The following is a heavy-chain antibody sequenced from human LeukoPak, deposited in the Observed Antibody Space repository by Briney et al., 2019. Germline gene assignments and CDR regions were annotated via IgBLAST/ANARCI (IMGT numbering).Heavy chain of an antibody. CDR3: ARDGPAQMVDFDY. J-gene: IGHJ4*02. Sequence: WDSVTVSCKASGYTFSGTGWYLYWLRQAPGQGLGCMGWIYPYTGATHYAQKFQGRVAMTRDTSISTAYMELSRLRPDDTAVYYCARDGPAQMVDFDYWGQGTLVTVSS. D-gene: IGHD3-10*01. V-gene: IGHV1-2*02. CDR1: GYTFSGTGWY. CDR2: IYPYTGAT.